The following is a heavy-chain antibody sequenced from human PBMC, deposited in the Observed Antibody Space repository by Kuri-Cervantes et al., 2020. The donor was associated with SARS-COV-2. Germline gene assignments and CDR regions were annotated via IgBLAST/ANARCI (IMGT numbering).Heavy chain of an antibody. J-gene: IGHJ5*02. V-gene: IGHV3-7*03. CDR2: IKYDGSEK. Sequence: GESLKISCAASGFTFSNSWMSWVRQAPGKGLEWVANIKYDGSEKYYVDSVKGRFIISRDNAKNSVYLQMNSLRDADTAVYYCTRGGCTSALSRQNWFDPWGQGTLVTVSS. CDR3: TRGGCTSALSRQNWFDP. D-gene: IGHD2-2*01. CDR1: GFTFSNSW.